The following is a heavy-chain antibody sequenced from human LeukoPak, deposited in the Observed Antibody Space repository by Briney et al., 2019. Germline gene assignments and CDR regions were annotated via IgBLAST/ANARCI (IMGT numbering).Heavy chain of an antibody. Sequence: PGGTLRLSCAASGVTASINYMSGGCQAPGRGLGCVSVMYSGGNTYSADSVQGRFTISRDNSKTTLYLQMTSVSAADTAVYYCARRGYSYGYAYWGKGTLVTASS. V-gene: IGHV3-66*01. CDR1: GVTASINY. D-gene: IGHD5-18*01. CDR2: MYSGGNT. CDR3: ARRGYSYGYAY. J-gene: IGHJ4*02.